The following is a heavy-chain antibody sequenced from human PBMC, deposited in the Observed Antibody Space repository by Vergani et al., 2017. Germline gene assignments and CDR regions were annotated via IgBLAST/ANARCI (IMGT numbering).Heavy chain of an antibody. CDR2: IYYTGAT. J-gene: IGHJ4*02. CDR3: ARIRAYVDWVMDY. V-gene: IGHV4-30-4*08. Sequence: QLQLQESGPGLVHPSQTLSLTCAVSDDSIYRGEYYWTWVRHSPGKGLEWIGYIYYTGATDYHPSLKSRVSMSLDTSKKQFSLNLRSVTAADTAVYFCARIRAYVDWVMDYWGQGTLVTVSS. CDR1: DDSIYRGEYY. D-gene: IGHD3-9*01.